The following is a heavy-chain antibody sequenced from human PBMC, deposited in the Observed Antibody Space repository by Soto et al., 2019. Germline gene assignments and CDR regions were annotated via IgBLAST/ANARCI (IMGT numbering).Heavy chain of an antibody. Sequence: QVQLQESGPGLVKPSQTLSLTCTVSGGSISSGGYYWSWIRQHPGKGLEWIGYMYYSGSTYYNPXLKRRIPISVDXSXKXXSLKLSSVTAADTAVYYCARGVTMVRGVGLFYFDYWGQGTLVTVSS. CDR1: GGSISSGGYY. D-gene: IGHD3-10*01. J-gene: IGHJ4*02. V-gene: IGHV4-31*03. CDR2: MYYSGST. CDR3: ARGVTMVRGVGLFYFDY.